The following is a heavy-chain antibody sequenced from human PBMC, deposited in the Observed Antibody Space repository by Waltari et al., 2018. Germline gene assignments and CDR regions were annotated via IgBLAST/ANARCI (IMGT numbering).Heavy chain of an antibody. V-gene: IGHV1-69*01. CDR3: ARDDSGSYYVAFDI. CDR1: GVTFSSYA. CDR2: IIPSFGTA. J-gene: IGHJ3*02. D-gene: IGHD1-26*01. Sequence: QVQLVQSGAEVKKPGSSVKVSCKASGVTFSSYAISWVRQAPGQGLEWMGGIIPSFGTANYAQKCQGRGTITADESTSTAYMELSSLRAEDTAVYYCARDDSGSYYVAFDIWGQGTMVTVSS.